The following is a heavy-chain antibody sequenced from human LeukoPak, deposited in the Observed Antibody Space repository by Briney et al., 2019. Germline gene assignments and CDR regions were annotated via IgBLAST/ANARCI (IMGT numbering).Heavy chain of an antibody. Sequence: GESLKISCKGFGYXFTNSWICWVRQMPGKGLEWTGNIYPGDSDTRYSPSFQGQVTISADKSISTAYLQWSGLKASDTAMYYCARLQSYYFNYWGQGTLVTVSS. V-gene: IGHV5-51*01. CDR2: IYPGDSDT. D-gene: IGHD4-11*01. CDR3: ARLQSYYFNY. J-gene: IGHJ4*02. CDR1: GYXFTNSW.